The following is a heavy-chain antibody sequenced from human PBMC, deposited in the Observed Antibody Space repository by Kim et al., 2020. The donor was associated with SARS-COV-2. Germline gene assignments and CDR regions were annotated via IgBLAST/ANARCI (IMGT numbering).Heavy chain of an antibody. D-gene: IGHD2-21*01. Sequence: GGSLRLSCVASGFTFSPYSMNWIRQAPGKGLEWISYITSTSATIHYADSVKGRFTISRDNAKNSVFLQMNSLRDDDTALYYCARSVEGAFDVWGQGTM. CDR3: ARSVEGAFDV. V-gene: IGHV3-48*02. CDR1: GFTFSPYS. CDR2: ITSTSATI. J-gene: IGHJ3*01.